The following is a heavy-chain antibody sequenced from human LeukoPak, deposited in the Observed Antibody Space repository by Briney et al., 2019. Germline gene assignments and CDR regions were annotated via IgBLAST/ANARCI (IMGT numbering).Heavy chain of an antibody. V-gene: IGHV3-33*01. D-gene: IGHD6-19*01. CDR2: IWYDGSNK. CDR1: GFTFSSYG. Sequence: GGSLRLTCAASGFTFSSYGMHWVRQAPGKGLEWVAVIWYDGSNKYYADSVKGRFTISRDNSKNTLYLQMNSLRAEDTAVYYCARDRWEAVYYFDYWGQGTLVTVSS. CDR3: ARDRWEAVYYFDY. J-gene: IGHJ4*02.